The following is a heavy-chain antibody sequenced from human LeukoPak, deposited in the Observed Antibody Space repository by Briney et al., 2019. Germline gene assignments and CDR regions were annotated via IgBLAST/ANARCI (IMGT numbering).Heavy chain of an antibody. Sequence: GASVNVSCKASGYTFTGYYMHWVRQAPGQGLEWMGRINPNSGGTNYAQKFQGRVTMTRDTSISTAYMELSRLRSDDTAVYYCARGGRDILTGYYTDFYYGMDVWGQGTTVTVSS. D-gene: IGHD3-9*01. V-gene: IGHV1-2*06. CDR2: INPNSGGT. CDR3: ARGGRDILTGYYTDFYYGMDV. CDR1: GYTFTGYY. J-gene: IGHJ6*02.